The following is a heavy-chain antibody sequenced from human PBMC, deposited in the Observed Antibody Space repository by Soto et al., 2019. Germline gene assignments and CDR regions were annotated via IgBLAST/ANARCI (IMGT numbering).Heavy chain of an antibody. CDR2: ISSSGSTI. CDR3: ESQSRFRTHHYYYYSGMDV. D-gene: IGHD6-13*01. Sequence: GGSLRLSCAASGFTFSSYEMNWVRQAPGKGLEWVSYISSSGSTIYYADSVKGRFTISRDNAKNSLYLQMNSLRAEDTAVYYCESQSRFRTHHYYYYSGMDVWGQGTTVTVS. V-gene: IGHV3-48*03. CDR1: GFTFSSYE. J-gene: IGHJ6*02.